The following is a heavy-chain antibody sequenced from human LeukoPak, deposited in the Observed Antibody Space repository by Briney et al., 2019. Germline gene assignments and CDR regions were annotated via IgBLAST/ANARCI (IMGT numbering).Heavy chain of an antibody. Sequence: GGSLRLSCAASGFTFSSYTMNWVRQAPGKGLEWVSLISSSSSYIFYADSVKGRFTISRGNAKKSLYLQMNSLRAEDTAVYYCARPLSGTTDFNYWGQGTLVTVSS. V-gene: IGHV3-21*01. CDR3: ARPLSGTTDFNY. D-gene: IGHD1-20*01. CDR1: GFTFSSYT. J-gene: IGHJ4*02. CDR2: ISSSSSYI.